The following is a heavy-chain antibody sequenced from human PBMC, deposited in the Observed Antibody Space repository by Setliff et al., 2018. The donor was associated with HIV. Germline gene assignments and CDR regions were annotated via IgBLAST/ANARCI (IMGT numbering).Heavy chain of an antibody. CDR1: GFSISSNYY. V-gene: IGHV4-38-2*02. Sequence: ASETLSLTCNVSGFSISSNYYWGWVRQPPGRGLEWIGNIYHSGTAYYNPSFKTRVAISIDTYKNYVSLKLPSLTAADTAIYYCARDPRGLLSPVPRGYFDYWGQGALVTVS. J-gene: IGHJ4*02. CDR3: ARDPRGLLSPVPRGYFDY. CDR2: IYHSGTA. D-gene: IGHD3-22*01.